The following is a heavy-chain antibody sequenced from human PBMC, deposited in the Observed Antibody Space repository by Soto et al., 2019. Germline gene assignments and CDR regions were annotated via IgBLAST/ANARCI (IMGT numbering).Heavy chain of an antibody. D-gene: IGHD4-17*01. J-gene: IGHJ4*02. Sequence: QVQLQQWGAGLLKPSETLSLTCAVYGGSFSGYYWSWIRQPPGKGLEWIGEINHSGSTNYNPSLQIRVTKSVDTSNNQFPRKLNSVTATDTAVYYCASGRAVTMNYWGQGTLVTVSS. V-gene: IGHV4-34*01. CDR1: GGSFSGYY. CDR2: INHSGST. CDR3: ASGRAVTMNY.